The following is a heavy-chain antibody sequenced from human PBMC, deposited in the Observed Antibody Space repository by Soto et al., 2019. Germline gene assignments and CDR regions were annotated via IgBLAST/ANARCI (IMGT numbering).Heavy chain of an antibody. D-gene: IGHD6-13*01. V-gene: IGHV4-61*01. Sequence: QVQLQESGPGLVKPSETLSVTCTVSGGSVSSGTYYWSWIRQPPGKGLEWIGYIYYSGNTNYNPSLKSRVTISVDMSKNQFSLNLRSVTAADTAVYYCARLATGYWYFDLWGRGTLVTVSS. CDR3: ARLATGYWYFDL. CDR1: GGSVSSGTYY. CDR2: IYYSGNT. J-gene: IGHJ2*01.